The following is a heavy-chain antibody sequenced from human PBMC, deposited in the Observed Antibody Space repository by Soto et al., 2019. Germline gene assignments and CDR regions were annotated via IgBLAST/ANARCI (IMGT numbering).Heavy chain of an antibody. D-gene: IGHD6-13*01. CDR2: IIPIFGTA. J-gene: IGHJ6*02. CDR1: GGTFSSYA. V-gene: IGHV1-69*13. CDR3: APGGSWYGGYYYYGMDV. Sequence: SVKVSCKASGGTFSSYAISWVRQAPGQGLEWMGGIIPIFGTANYAQKFQGRVTITADESTSTAYMELSSLRSEDTAVYYCAPGGSWYGGYYYYGMDVWGQGTTVTVSS.